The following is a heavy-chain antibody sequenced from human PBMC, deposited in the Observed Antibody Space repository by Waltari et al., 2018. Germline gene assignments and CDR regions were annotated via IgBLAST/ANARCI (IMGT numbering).Heavy chain of an antibody. V-gene: IGHV1-69-2*01. J-gene: IGHJ3*01. Sequence: EVQLLQSGAELQEPGTTVRISCKVSGYPFSGYYINRVQQAPGKGLRWMGLVDPEDGETIYADNFQGRVTISADTSTDTAFMELSSLRSEDTAVFYCATALGDSSSASRPFDFWGQGTMITVSS. D-gene: IGHD6-19*01. CDR3: ATALGDSSSASRPFDF. CDR2: VDPEDGET. CDR1: GYPFSGYY.